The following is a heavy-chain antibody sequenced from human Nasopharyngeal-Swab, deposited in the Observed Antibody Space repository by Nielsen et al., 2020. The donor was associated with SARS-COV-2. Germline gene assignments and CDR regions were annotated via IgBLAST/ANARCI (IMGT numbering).Heavy chain of an antibody. CDR3: SSRSKSDWYFDL. Sequence: GGSLRLSCAASGFTFSNAWMSWVRQAPGKGLEWVGRIKSKTDGRTTDYAAPVKGRFTISRDDSKKTLYLQMNSLKTEDTAVYYCSSRSKSDWYFDLWGRGTLVTVSS. V-gene: IGHV3-15*01. CDR1: GFTFSNAW. J-gene: IGHJ2*01. CDR2: IKSKTDGRTT.